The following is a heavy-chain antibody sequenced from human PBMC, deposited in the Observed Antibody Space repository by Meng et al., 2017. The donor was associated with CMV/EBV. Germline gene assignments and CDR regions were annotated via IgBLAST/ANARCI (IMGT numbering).Heavy chain of an antibody. CDR3: ARAIPEYYYDSSGYNPGY. Sequence: EVLVGEAGGGLVKPGGFLRLSCAASGFTFSSYSMNWVRQAPGKGLEWVSSISSSSSYIYYADSVKGRFTISRDNAKNSLYLQMNSLRAEDTAVYYCARAIPEYYYDSSGYNPGYWGQGTLVTVSS. CDR2: ISSSSSYI. V-gene: IGHV3-21*01. J-gene: IGHJ4*02. D-gene: IGHD3-22*01. CDR1: GFTFSSYS.